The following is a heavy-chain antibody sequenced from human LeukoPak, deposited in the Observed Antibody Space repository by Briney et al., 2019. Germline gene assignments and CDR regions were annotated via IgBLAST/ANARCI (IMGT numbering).Heavy chain of an antibody. J-gene: IGHJ4*02. CDR3: ASDYFDRTGYYGFIY. Sequence: SETLSLTCTVSGGSITDYHWIWIRQPAGRGLEWIGRLYTSGSTNYNPSLKSRVSMSVDTSKKQFSLRLSSVTAADTAIYYCASDYFDRTGYYGFIYWGQGSLVTISS. CDR2: LYTSGST. CDR1: GGSITDYH. D-gene: IGHD3-22*01. V-gene: IGHV4-4*07.